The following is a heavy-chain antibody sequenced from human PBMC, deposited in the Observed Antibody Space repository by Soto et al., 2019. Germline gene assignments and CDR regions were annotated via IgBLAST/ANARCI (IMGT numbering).Heavy chain of an antibody. CDR1: GFTFSSYA. D-gene: IGHD3-3*01. CDR2: ISGSGGST. Sequence: AGGSLRLSCAASGFTFSSYAMSWVRQAPGKGLEWVSAISGSGGSTYYADSVKGRFTISRDNSKNTLYLQMNSLRAEDTAVYYCATTPYYDFWSGFPPFDYWGQGTLVTVSS. J-gene: IGHJ4*02. V-gene: IGHV3-23*01. CDR3: ATTPYYDFWSGFPPFDY.